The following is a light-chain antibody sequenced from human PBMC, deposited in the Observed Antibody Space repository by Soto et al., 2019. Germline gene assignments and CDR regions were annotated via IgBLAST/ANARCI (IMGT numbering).Light chain of an antibody. CDR1: QSVSSY. Sequence: EIVLTQSPAGLSLSRGERAALCCRASQSVSSYLAWYQQKPGQAPRLLIYDASNRATGIPDRFSGSGSGTDFTLTISRLEPEDFAVYYCQQYGSSPETFGQGTKVDI. CDR3: QQYGSSPET. J-gene: IGKJ1*01. V-gene: IGKV3-20*01. CDR2: DAS.